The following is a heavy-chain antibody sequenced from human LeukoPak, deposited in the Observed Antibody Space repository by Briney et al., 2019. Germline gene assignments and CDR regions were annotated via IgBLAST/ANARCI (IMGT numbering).Heavy chain of an antibody. J-gene: IGHJ5*02. CDR3: APNLDH. CDR2: IYTSGST. Sequence: SETLSLTCTVSGGSISSGSYYWSWIRQPAGKGLEWIGRIYTSGSTNYNPSLKSRVTISVDTSKNQFSLKLSSVTAADTAVYYCAPNLDHWGQGTLVTVSS. V-gene: IGHV4-61*02. CDR1: GGSISSGSYY.